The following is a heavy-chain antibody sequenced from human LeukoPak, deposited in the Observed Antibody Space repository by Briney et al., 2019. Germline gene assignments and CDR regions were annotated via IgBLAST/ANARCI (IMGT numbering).Heavy chain of an antibody. V-gene: IGHV1-69*04. CDR3: SIGYCTNGVCYTPLDY. CDR2: IIPILGIA. CDR1: GGTFSNYV. Sequence: GASVKVSCKASGGTFSNYVIRWVRQAPGQGLEWMGRIIPILGIANYAQKFQGGVTITADKSTSTAYMELSSLRSEDTAVYYCSIGYCTNGVCYTPLDYWGQGTLVTVSS. D-gene: IGHD2-8*01. J-gene: IGHJ4*02.